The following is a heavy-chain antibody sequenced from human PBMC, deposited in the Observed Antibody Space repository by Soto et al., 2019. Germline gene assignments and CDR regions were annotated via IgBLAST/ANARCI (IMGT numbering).Heavy chain of an antibody. Sequence: EVQLVESGGGLVQPGGSLRLSCAASGFIFSGYWMNWVRQAPGRGLVWVSRTNGDGSTTSYADSVKGRFTISRDNAKSTRHRQMTRLRAADTAVYYCARSREGYKLVADYWGRGALVTVSS. D-gene: IGHD6-13*01. V-gene: IGHV3-74*01. J-gene: IGHJ4*02. CDR1: GFIFSGYW. CDR3: ARSREGYKLVADY. CDR2: TNGDGSTT.